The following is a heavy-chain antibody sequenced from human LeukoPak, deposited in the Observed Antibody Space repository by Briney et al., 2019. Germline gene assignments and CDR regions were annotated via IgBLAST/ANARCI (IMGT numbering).Heavy chain of an antibody. Sequence: PGGSLRLSCAASGFTFSSYAMSWVRQAPGKGLEWVSAISGSGGSTYYADFVKGRFTISRDNSKNTLYLQMNSLRAEDTAVYYCAKDDYYDSSGPIDYWGQGTLVTVSS. V-gene: IGHV3-23*01. CDR2: ISGSGGST. CDR3: AKDDYYDSSGPIDY. D-gene: IGHD3-22*01. J-gene: IGHJ4*02. CDR1: GFTFSSYA.